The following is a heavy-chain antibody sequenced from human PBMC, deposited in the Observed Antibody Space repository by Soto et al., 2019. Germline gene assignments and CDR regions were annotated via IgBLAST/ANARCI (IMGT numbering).Heavy chain of an antibody. V-gene: IGHV4-34*01. D-gene: IGHD6-19*01. CDR3: ARGRGGWYYYYYGMDV. CDR1: GGSFSGYY. J-gene: IGHJ6*04. Sequence: TSETLSLTCAVYGGSFSGYYWSWIRQPPGKGLEWIGEINHSGSTNYNPSLKSRVTISVDTSKNQFSLKLSSVTAADTAVYYCARGRGGWYYYYYGMDVWGKGTTVTVSS. CDR2: INHSGST.